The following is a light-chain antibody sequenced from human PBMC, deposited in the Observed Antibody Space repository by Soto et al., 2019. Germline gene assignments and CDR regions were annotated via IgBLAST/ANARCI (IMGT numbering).Light chain of an antibody. CDR2: EGS. J-gene: IGLJ1*01. CDR1: SSDDGNYNL. V-gene: IGLV2-23*01. CDR3: CSYAGSSTPNYG. Sequence: QSALTQPASVSGSPGQSITISCTGTSSDDGNYNLVSWYQQHPGKAPKLMIYEGSKRPSGVSNRFSGSKSGNTASLTISGLQAEDEAEYYCCSYAGSSTPNYGFGTGTKVTVL.